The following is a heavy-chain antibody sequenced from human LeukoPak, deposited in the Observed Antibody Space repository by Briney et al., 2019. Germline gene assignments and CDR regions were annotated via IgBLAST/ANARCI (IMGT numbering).Heavy chain of an antibody. CDR1: GFTFSSYA. CDR3: AKESGALGAPLYDY. D-gene: IGHD4/OR15-4a*01. Sequence: GGSLRLSCAASGFTFSSYAMSWVRQAPGKGLEWVSAISGSGGSTYYADSVKGRFTISRDNSKNMLYLQMNSLRAEDTAVYYCAKESGALGAPLYDYWGRGILVTASS. J-gene: IGHJ4*02. V-gene: IGHV3-23*01. CDR2: ISGSGGST.